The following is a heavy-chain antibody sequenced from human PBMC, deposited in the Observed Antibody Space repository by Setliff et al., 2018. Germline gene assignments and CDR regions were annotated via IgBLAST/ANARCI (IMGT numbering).Heavy chain of an antibody. CDR1: GGSISSGIYY. J-gene: IGHJ6*03. V-gene: IGHV4-61*09. D-gene: IGHD3-3*01. CDR2: IYTSGST. Sequence: TLSLTCTVSGGSISSGIYYWSWIRQPARKGLEWIGHIYTSGSTNYNPSLKSRVTISVDTSKNQFSLRLSSVTAADTAVYYCARAGPYYDFWSGYYRTMDVWGKGTTVTVSS. CDR3: ARAGPYYDFWSGYYRTMDV.